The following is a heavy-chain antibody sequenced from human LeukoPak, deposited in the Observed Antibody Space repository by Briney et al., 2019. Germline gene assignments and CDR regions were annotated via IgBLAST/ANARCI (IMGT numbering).Heavy chain of an antibody. CDR2: INHSGST. CDR1: GASISGYY. CDR3: ARGGVSRAAAAADFDY. V-gene: IGHV4-34*01. D-gene: IGHD6-13*01. Sequence: PSETLSLICTVSGASISGYYWSWIRQPPGKGLEWIGEINHSGSTNYNPSLKSRVTISVDTSKNQFSLKLSSVTAADTAVYYCARGGVSRAAAAADFDYWGQGTLVTVSS. J-gene: IGHJ4*02.